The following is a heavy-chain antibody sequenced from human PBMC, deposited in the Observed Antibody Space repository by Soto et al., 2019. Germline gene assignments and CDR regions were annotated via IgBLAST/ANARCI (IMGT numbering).Heavy chain of an antibody. CDR3: ARATEWNAIDI. Sequence: DVQLVETGGGLIQPGGSLRLSCAASGFSVSGDYMNWVRQGPGKGLEWVSVIYRGGTTYYADSVRGRFTISRDDSETTLFLQMNSLRAEDTAVYYCARATEWNAIDIWCQGTMVPVSS. D-gene: IGHD3-3*01. CDR1: GFSVSGDY. CDR2: IYRGGTT. V-gene: IGHV3-53*02. J-gene: IGHJ3*02.